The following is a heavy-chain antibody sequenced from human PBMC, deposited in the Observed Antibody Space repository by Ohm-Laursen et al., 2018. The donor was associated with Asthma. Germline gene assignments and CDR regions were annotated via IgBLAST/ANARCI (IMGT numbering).Heavy chain of an antibody. CDR1: GGSISSSNW. CDR3: ARDGGGYGVNYYYYGMDV. CDR2: IFYNGST. J-gene: IGHJ6*02. D-gene: IGHD5-12*01. V-gene: IGHV4-30-4*02. Sequence: SDTLSLTCTVSGGSISSSNWWSWVRQPPGKGLEWIGFIFYNGSTSYNPSLRSRVAISIDTSKNQFSLKVTSVIAADTAVYFCARDGGGYGVNYYYYGMDVWGQGTTVSVSS.